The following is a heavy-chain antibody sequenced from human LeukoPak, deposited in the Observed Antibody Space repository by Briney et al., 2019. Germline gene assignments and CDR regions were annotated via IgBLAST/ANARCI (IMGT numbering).Heavy chain of an antibody. D-gene: IGHD3-10*01. V-gene: IGHV4-39*07. CDR3: ARSYVYGSGPDFDY. Sequence: SETLSLTCTVSGGSISSNSYYWGWIRQPPGKGLEWIGSIYYSGATYYNPSLKSRVTISIDTSKNQFSLKLSSVTAADTAVYYCARSYVYGSGPDFDYWGQGTLVTVSS. J-gene: IGHJ4*02. CDR1: GGSISSNSYY. CDR2: IYYSGAT.